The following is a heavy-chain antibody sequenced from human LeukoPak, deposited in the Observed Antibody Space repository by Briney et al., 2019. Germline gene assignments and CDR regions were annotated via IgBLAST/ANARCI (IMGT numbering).Heavy chain of an antibody. CDR3: AKDRSGSYDAFNI. CDR2: ISSSSSTI. V-gene: IGHV3-48*01. D-gene: IGHD1-26*01. J-gene: IGHJ3*02. CDR1: GFTFSRYS. Sequence: GGSLRLSCAASGFTFSRYSMNWVRQAPGKGLEWVSCISSSSSTIYYADSVKGRFTISRDNSKNTLYLQMNSLRAEDTAVYYCAKDRSGSYDAFNIWGQGTMVTVSS.